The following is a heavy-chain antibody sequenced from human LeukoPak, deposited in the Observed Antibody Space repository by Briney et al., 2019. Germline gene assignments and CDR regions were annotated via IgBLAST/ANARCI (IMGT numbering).Heavy chain of an antibody. CDR2: ISGNDGKT. J-gene: IGHJ4*02. V-gene: IGHV3-23*01. Sequence: GGSLRLSCAASGFTFSSYAMSWARQAPGKGLEWVSVISGNDGKTYCADSVKGRFTISRDNSKNTLYLHLNSLRAEDTAVYYCAKQGYTTSWLYFDYWGQGTLVTVSS. CDR1: GFTFSSYA. D-gene: IGHD6-13*01. CDR3: AKQGYTTSWLYFDY.